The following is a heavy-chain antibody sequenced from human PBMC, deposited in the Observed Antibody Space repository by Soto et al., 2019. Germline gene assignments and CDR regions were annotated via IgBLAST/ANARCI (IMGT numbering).Heavy chain of an antibody. D-gene: IGHD3-3*01. CDR3: AKVKGGSYSHFDS. J-gene: IGHJ4*02. CDR1: GGTFSNYA. CDR2: IIPFFGTP. V-gene: IGHV1-69*06. Sequence: QLVQSGAEVKKPGSSVKVSCKTSGGTFSNYAISWVRQAPGQGLEWMGGIIPFFGTPNYAQNFQGRVTITADKSTSTAYMELSSLRPDDTAVYYFAKVKGGSYSHFDSWGQGTLVTVSS.